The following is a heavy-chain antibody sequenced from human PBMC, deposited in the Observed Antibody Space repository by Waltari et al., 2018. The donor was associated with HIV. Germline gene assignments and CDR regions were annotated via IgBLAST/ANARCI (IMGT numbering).Heavy chain of an antibody. D-gene: IGHD5-18*01. J-gene: IGHJ4*02. Sequence: QVKLVESGGGVVQPGKSVRLSCVASGFTFSNYGMHWVRQAPGKGLEWVAIIWYEGRNKYYADSVKGRFTITRDNSRNTVYLQMDSVKVDDTAVYYCASGYGGRNFDFWGPGTPISVSS. CDR2: IWYEGRNK. CDR3: ASGYGGRNFDF. V-gene: IGHV3-33*01. CDR1: GFTFSNYG.